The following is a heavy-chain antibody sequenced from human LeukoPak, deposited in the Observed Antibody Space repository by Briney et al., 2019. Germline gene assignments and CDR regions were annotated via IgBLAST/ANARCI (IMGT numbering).Heavy chain of an antibody. CDR1: GYTFTGYY. J-gene: IGHJ5*02. CDR3: ARDSSRSHYYDSSGYYFNNWFDP. V-gene: IGHV1-2*02. CDR2: INPNSGGT. Sequence: GASVKVSGKASGYTFTGYYMHWVRQAPGQGLEWMGWINPNSGGTNYAQKFQGRVTMTRETSISTAYMELSRLRSDDTAVYYCARDSSRSHYYDSSGYYFNNWFDPWGQGTLVTVSS. D-gene: IGHD3-22*01.